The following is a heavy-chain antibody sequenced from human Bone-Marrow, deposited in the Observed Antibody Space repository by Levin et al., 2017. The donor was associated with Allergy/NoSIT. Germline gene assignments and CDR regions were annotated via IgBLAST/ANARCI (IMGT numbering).Heavy chain of an antibody. D-gene: IGHD5-12*01. CDR1: GFTFSSYW. CDR2: INTDGSIT. Sequence: PGGSLRLSCAASGFTFSSYWMHWVRQAPGRWLVWVSRINTDGSITTYADSVKGRLTISRDNAKNTLYLQMNSLRAEDTAVYYCVRDLRGYSGYDSVYWGQGTLVTVSS. V-gene: IGHV3-74*01. J-gene: IGHJ4*02. CDR3: VRDLRGYSGYDSVY.